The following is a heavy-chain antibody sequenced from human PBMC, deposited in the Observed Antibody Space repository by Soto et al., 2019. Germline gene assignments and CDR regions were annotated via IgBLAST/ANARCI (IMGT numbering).Heavy chain of an antibody. Sequence: EVQLLESGGGLVQPGGSPRLSCAASGFTFSSYAMSWVRQAPGKGLEWVSAISGSGGSTYYADSVKGRFTISRDNSKNTLYLQMNSLRAEDTAVYYCAKASTKIVYYYGMDVWGHGTTVTVSS. CDR2: ISGSGGST. CDR3: AKASTKIVYYYGMDV. J-gene: IGHJ6*02. CDR1: GFTFSSYA. D-gene: IGHD2-21*01. V-gene: IGHV3-23*01.